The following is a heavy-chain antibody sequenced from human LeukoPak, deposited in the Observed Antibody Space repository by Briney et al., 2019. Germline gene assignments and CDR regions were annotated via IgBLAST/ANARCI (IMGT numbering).Heavy chain of an antibody. V-gene: IGHV4-34*01. J-gene: IGHJ4*02. D-gene: IGHD6-13*01. CDR3: ARLRAVTRSSSWLQVRRRFDY. CDR2: INHSGST. CDR1: GGSFSGYY. Sequence: SETLSLTCAVYGGSFSGYYWSWVRQPPGKGLEWIGEINHSGSTNYNPSLKSRVTISVDTSKNQFSLKLSSVTAADTAVYYCARLRAVTRSSSWLQVRRRFDYWGQGTLVTVSS.